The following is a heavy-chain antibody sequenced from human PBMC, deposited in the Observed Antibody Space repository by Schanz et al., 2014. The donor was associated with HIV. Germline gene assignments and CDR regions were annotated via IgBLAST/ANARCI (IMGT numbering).Heavy chain of an antibody. V-gene: IGHV1-18*01. Sequence: QVQLVQSGAEVKKPGASVKVSCKASGYTFTSYGISWVRQAPGQGLEWMGWISAYNGKTNYARKVQGRVTMTTDTDTKGEERERRRRREEDTAVYYCARGARYGMDVWGQ. CDR1: GYTFTSYG. J-gene: IGHJ6*02. CDR3: ARGARYGMDV. CDR2: ISAYNGKT.